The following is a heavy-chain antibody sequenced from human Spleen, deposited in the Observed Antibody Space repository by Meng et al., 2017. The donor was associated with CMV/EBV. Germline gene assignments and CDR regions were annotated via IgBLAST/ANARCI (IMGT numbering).Heavy chain of an antibody. CDR3: ARDSGSY. J-gene: IGHJ4*02. CDR1: GGSISSYY. V-gene: IGHV4-59*01. D-gene: IGHD1-14*01. CDR2: IYYSGST. Sequence: AETLSLTCTVSGGSISSYYWSWTRQPPGKGLEWIGYIYYSGSTNYNPSLKSRVTISVDTSKNQFSLKLSSVTAADTAVYYCARDSGSYWGQGTLVTVSS.